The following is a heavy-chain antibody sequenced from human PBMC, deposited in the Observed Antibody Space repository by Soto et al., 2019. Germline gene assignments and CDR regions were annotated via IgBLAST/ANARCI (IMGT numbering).Heavy chain of an antibody. CDR2: ISSSGSSI. D-gene: IGHD2-15*01. Sequence: GGSLRLSCAASGFTFSSYEMNWVRQSPGKGLEWVSYISSSGSSICYADSVKGRFTISRDNAKNSVYLQMNSLRAEDTAVYYCARDTWAGGGSLPFDYWGQGTLVTVSS. CDR1: GFTFSSYE. V-gene: IGHV3-48*03. CDR3: ARDTWAGGGSLPFDY. J-gene: IGHJ4*02.